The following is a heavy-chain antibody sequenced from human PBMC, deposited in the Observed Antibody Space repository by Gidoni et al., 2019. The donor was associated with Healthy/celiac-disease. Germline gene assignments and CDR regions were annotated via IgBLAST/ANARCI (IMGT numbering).Heavy chain of an antibody. CDR1: GFTVSSNY. D-gene: IGHD3-10*01. CDR2: IYSGGST. CDR3: ARPRGGDAFDI. J-gene: IGHJ3*02. V-gene: IGHV3-66*02. Sequence: EVQLVESGGGLVQPGGSLRLSCAASGFTVSSNYMSWVRQAPGKGLEWVSVIYSGGSTYYADSVKGRFTISRDNSRNTLYLQMNSLRAEDTAVYYCARPRGGDAFDIWGQGTMVTVSS.